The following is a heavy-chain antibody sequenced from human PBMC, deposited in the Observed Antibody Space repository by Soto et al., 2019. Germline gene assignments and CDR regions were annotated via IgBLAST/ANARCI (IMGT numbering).Heavy chain of an antibody. Sequence: GGSLRLSCAASGFTFSSYEMNWVRQAPGKGLEWVSYISSSGSTIYYADSVKGRFTISRDNAKNSLYLQMNSLRAEDTAVYYCARVHSSGWYGDYFDYWGQGTLVTVSS. J-gene: IGHJ4*02. CDR1: GFTFSSYE. D-gene: IGHD6-19*01. V-gene: IGHV3-48*03. CDR3: ARVHSSGWYGDYFDY. CDR2: ISSSGSTI.